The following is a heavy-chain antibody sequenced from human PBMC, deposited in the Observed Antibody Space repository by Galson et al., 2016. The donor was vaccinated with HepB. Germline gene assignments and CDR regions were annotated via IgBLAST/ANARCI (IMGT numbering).Heavy chain of an antibody. CDR1: GFTFGDYA. Sequence: SLRLSCAASGFTFGDYAMSWFRQAPVKGLEWVGIIRSKAYGGTTDYAASVKGRFTISRDDSKSIAYLQMNSLKTEDTAVYYCTRDFRMGAFDSWGQGTLVTVSS. CDR3: TRDFRMGAFDS. CDR2: IRSKAYGGTT. V-gene: IGHV3-49*03. D-gene: IGHD1-26*01. J-gene: IGHJ4*02.